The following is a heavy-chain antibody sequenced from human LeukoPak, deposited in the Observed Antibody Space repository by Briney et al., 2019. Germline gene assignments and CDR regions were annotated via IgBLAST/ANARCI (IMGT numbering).Heavy chain of an antibody. D-gene: IGHD2/OR15-2a*01. CDR1: GFTVSSNY. V-gene: IGHV3-53*01. Sequence: PGGSLRLSCVASGFTVSSNYMSWVRRPPGKGLEWVSLLYSDGSAFYADSVKGRFTISRDNSKNTVYLQMNMLRAEGTAVYYCARDSSSFPNYFDYWGQGTLVTVSS. CDR2: LYSDGSA. J-gene: IGHJ4*02. CDR3: ARDSSSFPNYFDY.